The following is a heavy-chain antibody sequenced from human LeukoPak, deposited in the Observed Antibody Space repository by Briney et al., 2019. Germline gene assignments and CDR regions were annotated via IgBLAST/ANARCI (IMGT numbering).Heavy chain of an antibody. CDR3: ARDPSVLGSGDYYYYGMDV. J-gene: IGHJ6*02. CDR2: INWNGGST. D-gene: IGHD6-19*01. Sequence: GGSLRLSCAASGFTFDDYGMSWVRQAPGKGLEWVSGINWNGGSTGYADSVKGRFTISRDNAKNSLYLQMNSLRAEDTALYYCARDPSVLGSGDYYYYGMDVWGQGTTVTVSS. V-gene: IGHV3-20*04. CDR1: GFTFDDYG.